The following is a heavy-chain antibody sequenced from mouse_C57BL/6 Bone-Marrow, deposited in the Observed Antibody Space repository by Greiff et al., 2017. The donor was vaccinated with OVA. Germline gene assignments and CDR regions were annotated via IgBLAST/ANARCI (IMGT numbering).Heavy chain of an antibody. Sequence: EVQGVESGGGLVQPGGSLKLSCAASGFTFSDYYMYWVRQTPEKRLEWVAYISNGGGSTYYPDTVKGRFTISRDNAKNTLYLQMSRLKSEDTAMYYCARRGYSNFFDYWGQGTTLTVSS. V-gene: IGHV5-12*01. CDR2: ISNGGGST. CDR1: GFTFSDYY. D-gene: IGHD2-5*01. CDR3: ARRGYSNFFDY. J-gene: IGHJ2*01.